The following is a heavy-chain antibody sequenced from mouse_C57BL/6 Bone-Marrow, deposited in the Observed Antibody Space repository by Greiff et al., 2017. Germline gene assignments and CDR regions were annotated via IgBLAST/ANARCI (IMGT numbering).Heavy chain of an antibody. Sequence: EVQLQQSGAELVRPGASVKLSCTASGFNIKDDYMHWVKQRPEQGLEWIGWIDPENGDTEYAAKFQGKATITADTSSNTAYLQRSSLTSEDTAVYYCTRITTVFDYWGQGTTLTVSS. V-gene: IGHV14-4*01. J-gene: IGHJ2*01. CDR1: GFNIKDDY. D-gene: IGHD1-1*01. CDR3: TRITTVFDY. CDR2: IDPENGDT.